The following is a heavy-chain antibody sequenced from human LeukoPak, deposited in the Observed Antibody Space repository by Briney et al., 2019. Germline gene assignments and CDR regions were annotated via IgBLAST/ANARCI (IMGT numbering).Heavy chain of an antibody. J-gene: IGHJ3*02. CDR3: ARDPIAVAGTLDAFDI. CDR2: ISYDGSNK. D-gene: IGHD6-19*01. CDR1: GFTFSSYA. Sequence: PGGSLRLSCAASGFTFSSYAMHWVRQAPGKGLEWVAVISYDGSNKYYADSVKGRFTISRDNSKNTLYLQMNSLRAEDTADCARDPIAVAGTLDAFDIWGQGTMVTVSS. V-gene: IGHV3-30-3*01.